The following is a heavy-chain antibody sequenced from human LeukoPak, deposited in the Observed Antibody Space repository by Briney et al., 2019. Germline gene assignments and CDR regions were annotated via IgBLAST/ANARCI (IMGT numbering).Heavy chain of an antibody. Sequence: SETLSLTCTVPGDSISSSSYYWGWIRQPPGKGLEWIGTFYYGGSTYHNLSLKSRVTISVDTSKNQFSLRLSSVTAADTALYYCASGGEQLWPYEPFSSWGQGTLVTVSS. D-gene: IGHD1/OR15-1a*01. J-gene: IGHJ5*02. CDR2: FYYGGST. CDR1: GDSISSSSYY. V-gene: IGHV4-39*01. CDR3: ASGGEQLWPYEPFSS.